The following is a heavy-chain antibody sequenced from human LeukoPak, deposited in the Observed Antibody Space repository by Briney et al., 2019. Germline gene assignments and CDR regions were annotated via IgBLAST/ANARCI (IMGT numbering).Heavy chain of an antibody. Sequence: GGSLRLSCAASGFTFSSYAMSWVRQAPGKGLEWVSAISGSGGSTYYADSVKGRFTISRDSSKNTLYLQMNRLRAEDAAVYYCAKAPVTTCSGAYCYPFDYWGHGTLVTVSS. V-gene: IGHV3-23*01. CDR1: GFTFSSYA. CDR3: AKAPVTTCSGAYCYPFDY. CDR2: ISGSGGST. J-gene: IGHJ4*01. D-gene: IGHD2-21*01.